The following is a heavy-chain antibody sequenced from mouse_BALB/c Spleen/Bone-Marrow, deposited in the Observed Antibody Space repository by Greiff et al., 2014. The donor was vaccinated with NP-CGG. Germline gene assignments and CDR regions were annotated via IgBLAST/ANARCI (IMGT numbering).Heavy chain of an antibody. Sequence: VQLKESGAELAKPGASVKLSCTASGFNIKDTYMHWVKQRPEQGLEWIGRIDPANGDTKYDPKFQGKATITADTSSNTAYLQLSSLTSEDTAVYYCTKSSFYYGSSYWYFDVWGAGTTVTVSS. D-gene: IGHD1-1*01. CDR1: GFNIKDTY. J-gene: IGHJ1*01. V-gene: IGHV14-3*02. CDR2: IDPANGDT. CDR3: TKSSFYYGSSYWYFDV.